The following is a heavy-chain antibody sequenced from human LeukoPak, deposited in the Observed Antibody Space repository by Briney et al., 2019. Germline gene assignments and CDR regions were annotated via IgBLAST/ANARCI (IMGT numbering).Heavy chain of an antibody. J-gene: IGHJ4*02. CDR1: GGSISTSDFY. D-gene: IGHD1-26*01. V-gene: IGHV4-39*07. CDR3: GGNRVGAKRFDY. CDR2: IHHNGNT. Sequence: PSETLSLTCTVSGGSISTSDFYWGWVRQPPGKGLEWIGNIHHNGNTYFNPSLKSRVTISVDTSKNQFSLKLSSVTAADTAVYYCGGNRVGAKRFDYWGQGTLVTVSS.